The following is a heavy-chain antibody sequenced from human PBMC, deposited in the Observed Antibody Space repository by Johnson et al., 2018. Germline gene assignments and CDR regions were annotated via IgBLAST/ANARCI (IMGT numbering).Heavy chain of an antibody. V-gene: IGHV3-33*01. J-gene: IGHJ6*02. CDR2: IWYDGSNK. D-gene: IGHD1-1*01. CDR1: GFTFSTYG. Sequence: QVQLVESGGGVVQPGRSLRLSCVASGFTFSTYGMHWVRQAPGKGLEWVAVIWYDGSNKYYADSVKGRFSISRDNSENTLYLEMNSLRAEDTAVYYCARGNFGNCHGMDVWGQRTTVTVSS. CDR3: ARGNFGNCHGMDV.